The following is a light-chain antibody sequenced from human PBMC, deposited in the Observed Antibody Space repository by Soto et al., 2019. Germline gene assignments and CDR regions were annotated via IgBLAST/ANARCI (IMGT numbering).Light chain of an antibody. CDR1: QSVSNN. CDR2: GAS. J-gene: IGKJ4*01. V-gene: IGKV3-15*01. Sequence: EIVMTQSPVTLSVSPGDRATLSCRASQSVSNNLAWYQRKPGQAPSLLIFGASTRATGIPARFSGSGSGTEFSLTISSLRSEDCAVSYCQQYNDWTLTFGGGTTVEIK. CDR3: QQYNDWTLT.